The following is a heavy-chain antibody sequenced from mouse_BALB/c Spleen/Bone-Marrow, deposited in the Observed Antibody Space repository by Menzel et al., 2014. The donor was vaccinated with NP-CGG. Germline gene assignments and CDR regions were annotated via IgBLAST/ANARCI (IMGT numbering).Heavy chain of an antibody. Sequence: QVQLQQSGAELVRPGTSVKVSCKASGYAFTSYLIEWVKQRPGQGLEWIGVINPGSGGTNYNEKFKGKATLTADKSSSTAYMQLSSLTSDDSAVYFCARGGDYGFMDYWGQGTSVTVSS. V-gene: IGHV1-54*01. CDR3: ARGGDYGFMDY. CDR1: GYAFTSYL. J-gene: IGHJ4*01. D-gene: IGHD1-2*01. CDR2: INPGSGGT.